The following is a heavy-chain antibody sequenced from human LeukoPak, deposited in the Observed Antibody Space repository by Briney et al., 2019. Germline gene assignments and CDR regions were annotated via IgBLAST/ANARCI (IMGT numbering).Heavy chain of an antibody. CDR1: GFTFTNCW. V-gene: IGHV3-7*05. CDR3: ARTRGRYCFDY. CDR2: INQDGSEK. D-gene: IGHD1-26*01. J-gene: IGHJ4*02. Sequence: PGGSLRLSCAASGFTFTNCWMTWVRQAPGKGLEWVADINQDGSEKYFVDSLKGRFTISRDNAKNSLYLQMNSLRVEDTAMYYCARTRGRYCFDYWGQGTLVTVSS.